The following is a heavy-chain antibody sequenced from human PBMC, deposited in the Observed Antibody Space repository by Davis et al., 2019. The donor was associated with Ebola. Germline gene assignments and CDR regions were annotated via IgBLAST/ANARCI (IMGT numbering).Heavy chain of an antibody. V-gene: IGHV1-46*01. CDR3: AREGGRYYDSSGYVFDI. D-gene: IGHD3-22*01. CDR1: DTSFTGYF. Sequence: ASVTVSCKASDTSFTGYFMHWLQQAPGQGLEWMGIINPITGGTSYAQNFQVRVNMTRDTSTSTVYMELSSLRSEDTAVYYCAREGGRYYDSSGYVFDIWGQGTMVKVSS. CDR2: INPITGGT. J-gene: IGHJ3*02.